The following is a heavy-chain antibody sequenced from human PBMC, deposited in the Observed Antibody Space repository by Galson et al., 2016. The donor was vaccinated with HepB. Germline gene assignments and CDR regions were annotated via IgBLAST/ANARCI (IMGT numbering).Heavy chain of an antibody. Sequence: SLRLSCAASGFTFSTYGMHWVRQAPGKGLEWVAIIYFDGSDKYYADSVKGRFTISRDNSKNTLYLQMNSLRVEDTAVYYCAREENTFCLDYWGQGTLVTVSS. CDR2: IYFDGSDK. D-gene: IGHD1/OR15-1a*01. J-gene: IGHJ4*02. CDR1: GFTFSTYG. CDR3: AREENTFCLDY. V-gene: IGHV3-33*01.